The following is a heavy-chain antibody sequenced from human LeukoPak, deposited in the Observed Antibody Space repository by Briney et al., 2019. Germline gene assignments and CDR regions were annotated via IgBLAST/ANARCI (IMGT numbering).Heavy chain of an antibody. J-gene: IGHJ6*02. CDR3: ARDAGVRFLEWPYYYYYGMDV. D-gene: IGHD3-3*01. CDR1: GFTFSSYG. Sequence: GGSLRLSCAASGFTFSSYGMNWVRQAPGKGLEWVSSISSSSSYIYYADSVKGRFTVSRDNAKNSLYLQMNSLRAEDTAVYYCARDAGVRFLEWPYYYYYGMDVWGQGTTVTVSS. V-gene: IGHV3-21*01. CDR2: ISSSSSYI.